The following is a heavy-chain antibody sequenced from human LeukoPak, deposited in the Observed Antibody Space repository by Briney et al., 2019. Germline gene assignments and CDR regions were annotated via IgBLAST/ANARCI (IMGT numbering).Heavy chain of an antibody. CDR2: INPTGSST. CDR3: AREESGGYFDY. V-gene: IGHV1-46*01. CDR1: GYTFTGYY. D-gene: IGHD2-8*02. J-gene: IGHJ4*02. Sequence: ASVKVSCKASGYTFTGYYMHWVRQAPGQGLEWMGLINPTGSSTNYAQKFRGRVTMTRDTSTSTVYMELSSLRSEDTAVYYSAREESGGYFDYWGQGTLVTVSS.